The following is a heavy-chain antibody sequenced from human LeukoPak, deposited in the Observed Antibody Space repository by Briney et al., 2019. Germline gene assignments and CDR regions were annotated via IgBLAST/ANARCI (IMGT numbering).Heavy chain of an antibody. D-gene: IGHD3-22*01. CDR1: GGSVSSGNYY. CDR2: IYYSGST. Sequence: SETLSLTCTVSGGSVSSGNYYWNWIRQPPGKGLEWIGYIYYSGSTNYNPSLKSRVTISVDTSKNQFSLKLNSVTAADTAVYYCAKDGGVYDSRGYYDYWGQGTLVTVSS. J-gene: IGHJ4*02. V-gene: IGHV4-61*01. CDR3: AKDGGVYDSRGYYDY.